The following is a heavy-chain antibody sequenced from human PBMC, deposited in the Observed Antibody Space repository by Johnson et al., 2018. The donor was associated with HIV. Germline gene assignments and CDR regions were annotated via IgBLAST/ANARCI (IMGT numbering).Heavy chain of an antibody. CDR2: ISTNGGST. D-gene: IGHD2-8*02. V-gene: IGHV3-64*01. CDR3: AKDPIVLVVYAISAFDI. J-gene: IGHJ3*02. Sequence: VQLVESGGGVVQPGRSLRLSCAASGFTFSSYAMHWVRQAPGKGLDYVSGISTNGGSTYYANSVKGRFTISRDNSKNTLYLQMNNLRAEDTAVYFCAKDPIVLVVYAISAFDIWGQGTMVTVSS. CDR1: GFTFSSYA.